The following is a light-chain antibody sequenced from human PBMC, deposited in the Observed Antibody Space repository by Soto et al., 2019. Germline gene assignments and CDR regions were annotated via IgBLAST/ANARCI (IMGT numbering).Light chain of an antibody. CDR1: SSDVGGYNY. CDR2: DVS. J-gene: IGLJ1*01. CDR3: SSDTSSSTRV. V-gene: IGLV2-14*01. Sequence: QSALTQPASVSGSPGLSFTISCTGTSSDVGGYNYVSWYQQHPGKAPKLMIYDVSNRPSGVSNRFSGSKSGNTASLSISGLQAEDEADYYCSSDTSSSTRVCGTETKGTVL.